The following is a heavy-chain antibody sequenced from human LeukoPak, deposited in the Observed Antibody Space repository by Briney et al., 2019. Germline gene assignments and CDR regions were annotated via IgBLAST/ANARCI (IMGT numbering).Heavy chain of an antibody. CDR3: AKEGAGGYSSDAFDI. CDR1: GFTFSSYS. V-gene: IGHV3-21*04. CDR2: ISSSSSYI. J-gene: IGHJ3*02. D-gene: IGHD6-13*01. Sequence: GGSLRLSCAASGFTFSSYSMNWVRQAPGKGLEWVSSISSSSSYIYYADSVKGRFTISRDNAKNSLYLQMNSLRAEDTAVYYCAKEGAGGYSSDAFDIWGQGTMVTVSS.